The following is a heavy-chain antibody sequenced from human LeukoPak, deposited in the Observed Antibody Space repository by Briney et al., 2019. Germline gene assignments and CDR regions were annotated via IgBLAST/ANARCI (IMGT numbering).Heavy chain of an antibody. V-gene: IGHV3-23*01. J-gene: IGHJ1*01. CDR2: IRGSGGRT. CDR1: GFTFSSYA. D-gene: IGHD3-16*02. CDR3: AKDFGRLRLGELSSKYFQH. Sequence: RGGSLRLSCAAAGFTFSSYAMSWGRQAPGEGLEWVSAIRGSGGRTYYADSVKGRFTISRDNSKNTLYLQMNSLRAEDTAVYYCAKDFGRLRLGELSSKYFQHWGQGTLVTVSS.